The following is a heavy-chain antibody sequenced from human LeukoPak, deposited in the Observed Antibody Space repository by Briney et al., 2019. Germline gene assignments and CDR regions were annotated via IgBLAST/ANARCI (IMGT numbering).Heavy chain of an antibody. CDR1: GFTFIDYW. Sequence: GGSLRLSCAGSGFTFIDYWMSWVRQAPGRGLEWVANIKQDGSEYYYVDSVKGRFTISRDNAKNSLYLQMNSLKAEDTAVYYCARHNPNFPDPGYSSSWYEVCLFDYWGQGTLVTVSS. CDR2: IKQDGSEY. V-gene: IGHV3-7*01. D-gene: IGHD6-13*01. J-gene: IGHJ4*02. CDR3: ARHNPNFPDPGYSSSWYEVCLFDY.